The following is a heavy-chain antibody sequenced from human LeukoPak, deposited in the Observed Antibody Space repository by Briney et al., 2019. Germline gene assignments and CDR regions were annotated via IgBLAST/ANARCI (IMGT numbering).Heavy chain of an antibody. CDR2: ISYSGTT. V-gene: IGHV4-59*01. CDR3: ARFSSPDCDSRSCWFDP. D-gene: IGHD2-2*01. CDR1: GDSINDYY. Sequence: SETLSLTCTVSGDSINDYYWSWIRQPPGKGLEYIGYISYSGTTNYNPSLKTRVTISADTSKYQFSRKLLSLTAADTAVYYCARFSSPDCDSRSCWFDPRGQGTLVTVSS. J-gene: IGHJ5*02.